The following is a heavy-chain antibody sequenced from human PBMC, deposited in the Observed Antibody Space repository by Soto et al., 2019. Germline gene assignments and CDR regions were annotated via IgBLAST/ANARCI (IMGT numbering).Heavy chain of an antibody. V-gene: IGHV1-3*01. CDR1: GYTFTSYA. Sequence: GASVKVSCKASGYTFTSYAMHWVRQAPGQGLEWMGWINAGNGSTKYSQKIQGRVTITRDTSATTAYMELSSLRFEDTAVYYCARDVFSRWSPRLFDYWGQGTLVTVSS. CDR2: INAGNGST. D-gene: IGHD6-13*01. CDR3: ARDVFSRWSPRLFDY. J-gene: IGHJ4*02.